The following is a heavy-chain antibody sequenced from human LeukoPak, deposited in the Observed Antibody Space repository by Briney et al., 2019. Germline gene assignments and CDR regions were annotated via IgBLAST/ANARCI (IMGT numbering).Heavy chain of an antibody. J-gene: IGHJ4*02. CDR3: ARGPQVVILDC. Sequence: SETLSLTCTVSGGSISSYYWSWIRQPPGKGLEWIGYIYYSGSTNYNPSLKSRVTISVDTSKNQFSLKLSSVTAADTAVYYCARGPQVVILDCWGQGTLVTVSS. V-gene: IGHV4-59*01. CDR2: IYYSGST. CDR1: GGSISSYY. D-gene: IGHD3-22*01.